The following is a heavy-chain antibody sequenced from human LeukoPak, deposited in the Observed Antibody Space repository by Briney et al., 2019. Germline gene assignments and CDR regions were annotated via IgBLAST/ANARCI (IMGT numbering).Heavy chain of an antibody. Sequence: GGSLRLSCAASGFIFNSYGMHWVRQAPGKGLEWVALIWYDGSNKYYTDSVKGRFTISRDNSKNTLYPEMNSLRAEDTAIYYCAREGPRGNSQFDYWGQGTLVTVSS. V-gene: IGHV3-33*01. D-gene: IGHD2/OR15-2a*01. CDR1: GFIFNSYG. CDR2: IWYDGSNK. CDR3: AREGPRGNSQFDY. J-gene: IGHJ4*02.